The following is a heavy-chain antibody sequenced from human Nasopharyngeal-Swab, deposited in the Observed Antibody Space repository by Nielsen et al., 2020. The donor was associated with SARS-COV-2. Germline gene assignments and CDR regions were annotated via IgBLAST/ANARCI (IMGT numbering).Heavy chain of an antibody. CDR3: TAQERYGYGFLYFDY. J-gene: IGHJ4*02. CDR2: IRTGANGGTT. D-gene: IGHD5-18*01. V-gene: IGHV3-49*04. Sequence: GGSLRLSCTGSGFNFGDYALSWVRQAPGKGLEWIAFIRTGANGGTTEYAASVAGRFTVSRDDSKTIAYLQMNSLRIEDTAVYYCTAQERYGYGFLYFDYWGRGILVTVSS. CDR1: GFNFGDYA.